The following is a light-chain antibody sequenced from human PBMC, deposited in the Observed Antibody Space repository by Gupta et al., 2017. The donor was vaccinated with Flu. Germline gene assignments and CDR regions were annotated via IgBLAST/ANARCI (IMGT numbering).Light chain of an antibody. V-gene: IGKV3-11*01. CDR2: DAS. Sequence: EIVLTQSPATLSLSPGERATRSCRASQSVSSYLAWYQQKPGQAPRLLIYDASNRANGITARFSGSGEEKDFTLTSSIRENEDCAGYYGQHRSTWLTFGGGTKLEIK. J-gene: IGKJ4*01. CDR1: QSVSSY. CDR3: QHRSTWLT.